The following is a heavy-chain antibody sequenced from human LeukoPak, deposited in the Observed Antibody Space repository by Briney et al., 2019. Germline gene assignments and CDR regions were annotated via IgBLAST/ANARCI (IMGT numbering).Heavy chain of an antibody. CDR2: IKSKTDGGTR. J-gene: IGHJ4*02. Sequence: GGSLRLSCAASGFTFSSYEMNWVRQAPGKGLEWVGRIKSKTDGGTRDSAAPVKGRFTISRHDSKNTLYLQMNSLKTEDTGIYYCTTDYVWGSYEVYWGQGTLVTVSS. CDR1: GFTFSSYE. V-gene: IGHV3-15*01. D-gene: IGHD3-16*01. CDR3: TTDYVWGSYEVY.